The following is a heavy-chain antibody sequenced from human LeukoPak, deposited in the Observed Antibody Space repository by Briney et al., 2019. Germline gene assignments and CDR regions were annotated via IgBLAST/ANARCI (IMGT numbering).Heavy chain of an antibody. Sequence: GGSLGLSCAASGFTFDDYAMHWVRHAPGKGVEWVSLISGDGGSTYYADSVKGRFTISRDDSKNSLYLQMNSLRTEDTALYYCAKGGIVVVIPDAFDIWGQGTMVTVSS. J-gene: IGHJ3*02. CDR2: ISGDGGST. CDR3: AKGGIVVVIPDAFDI. D-gene: IGHD3-22*01. V-gene: IGHV3-43*02. CDR1: GFTFDDYA.